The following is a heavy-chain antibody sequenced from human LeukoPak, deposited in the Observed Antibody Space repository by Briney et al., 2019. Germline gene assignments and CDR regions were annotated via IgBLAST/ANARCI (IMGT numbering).Heavy chain of an antibody. CDR3: ATGGAPGGRFEN. D-gene: IGHD3-16*01. CDR1: GFTFDMST. CDR2: TKEDGTEI. V-gene: IGHV3-7*01. J-gene: IGHJ4*02. Sequence: PGGSLRLSCVVSGFTFDMSTMTWVRQAPGKGPEWVAKTKEDGTEIFYAGSVDGRFTISRDNSKNSLYLQMNSLRVEDTAVYYCATGGAPGGRFENWGQGTLVTVSS.